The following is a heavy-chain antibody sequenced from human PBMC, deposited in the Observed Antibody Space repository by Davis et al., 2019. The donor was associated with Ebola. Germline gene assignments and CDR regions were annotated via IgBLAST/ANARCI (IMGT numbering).Heavy chain of an antibody. CDR1: VYTLSEFS. CDR2: FDPEHGGH. D-gene: IGHD4/OR15-4a*01. CDR3: SPDPVLTAKYV. Sequence: ASSVTVSRKVFVYTLSEFSMHWVRQAPGRGLEWMGGFDPEHGGHHYAQKLQGRVIMTEDTLTNIAYMELSGLTSEDTAVYYCSPDPVLTAKYVWGKGTLVSVSS. J-gene: IGHJ4*02. V-gene: IGHV1-24*01.